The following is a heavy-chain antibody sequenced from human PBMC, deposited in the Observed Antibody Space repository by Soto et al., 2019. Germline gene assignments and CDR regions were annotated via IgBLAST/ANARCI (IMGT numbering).Heavy chain of an antibody. D-gene: IGHD3-10*01. Sequence: EVQVSESGGGLVQPGGSLRLSCATSGFTFSNYPMNWVRQAPGKGLEWVSGISAGGDRTYYADSVQGRFTIFRDNSKNAVSLRMNGLSVEDTAVYYCERRGWGQGTLVNVSS. V-gene: IGHV3-23*01. CDR1: GFTFSNYP. J-gene: IGHJ4*02. CDR3: ERRG. CDR2: ISAGGDRT.